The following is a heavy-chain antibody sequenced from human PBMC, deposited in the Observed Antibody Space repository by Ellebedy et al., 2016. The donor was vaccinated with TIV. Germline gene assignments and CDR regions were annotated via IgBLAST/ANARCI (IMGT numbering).Heavy chain of an antibody. D-gene: IGHD4-17*01. Sequence: GESLKISCVASGFTFSNSGMNWVRQAPGKGLEWVASTSGLHIYNADVVKGRFTISRDNAKNTLFLQMNSLSVEETAVYYCARDYGDYFGGRHFDYWGQGTLVTVSS. V-gene: IGHV3-21*01. CDR2: TSGLHI. CDR1: GFTFSNSG. CDR3: ARDYGDYFGGRHFDY. J-gene: IGHJ4*02.